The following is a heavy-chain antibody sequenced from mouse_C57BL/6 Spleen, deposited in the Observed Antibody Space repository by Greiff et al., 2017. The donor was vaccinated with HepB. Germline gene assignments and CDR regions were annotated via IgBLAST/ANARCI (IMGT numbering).Heavy chain of an antibody. J-gene: IGHJ2*01. V-gene: IGHV1-76*01. CDR2: IYPGSGNT. CDR3: ARLGANWGYFDY. D-gene: IGHD4-1*01. CDR1: GYTFTDYY. Sequence: QVQLKESGAELVRPGASVKLSCKASGYTFTDYYINWVKQRPGQGLEWIARIYPGSGNTYYNEKFKGKATLTAEKSSSTAYMQLSSLTSEDSAVYFCARLGANWGYFDYWGQGTTLTVSS.